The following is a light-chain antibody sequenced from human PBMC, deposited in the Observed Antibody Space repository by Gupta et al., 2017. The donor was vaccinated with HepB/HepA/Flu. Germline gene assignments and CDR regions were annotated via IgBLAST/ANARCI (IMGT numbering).Light chain of an antibody. CDR3: QQRSDWPST. J-gene: IGKJ1*01. Sequence: EIVLTQSPATLSLSPGERATLSCRASQSISYYVAWYQQKPGQAPRLLIYDASRRATGIPARFSGSGSGTDFTLIINSLEPEDFAVYYCQQRSDWPSTFGQGTKMEI. CDR2: DAS. CDR1: QSISYY. V-gene: IGKV3-11*01.